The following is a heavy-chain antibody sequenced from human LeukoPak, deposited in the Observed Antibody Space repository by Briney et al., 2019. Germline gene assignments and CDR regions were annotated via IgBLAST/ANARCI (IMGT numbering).Heavy chain of an antibody. Sequence: GGSLRLSCAASGFTFSSYAMSWVRQAPGKGLEWVSAISGSGGSTYYADSEKGRFTISRDNSKNTLYLQMNSLRAEDTAVYYCAKAYYDFWSGYSYYFDYWGQGTLVTVSS. J-gene: IGHJ4*02. D-gene: IGHD3-3*01. CDR1: GFTFSSYA. CDR3: AKAYYDFWSGYSYYFDY. CDR2: ISGSGGST. V-gene: IGHV3-23*01.